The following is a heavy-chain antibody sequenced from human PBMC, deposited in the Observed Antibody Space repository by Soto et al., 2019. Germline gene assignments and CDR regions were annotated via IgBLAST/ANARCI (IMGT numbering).Heavy chain of an antibody. J-gene: IGHJ4*02. Sequence: SVKVSCKTSGFTFSSTAMQWVRQARGQRLEWIGWIVVGSGNTNYAQKLQERVTIARDMSTSTVYMELSSLRSEDTAVYYCAADGDFWSVHYIFDYWGQGTLVTVSS. CDR1: GFTFSSTA. V-gene: IGHV1-58*02. CDR2: IVVGSGNT. CDR3: AADGDFWSVHYIFDY. D-gene: IGHD3-3*01.